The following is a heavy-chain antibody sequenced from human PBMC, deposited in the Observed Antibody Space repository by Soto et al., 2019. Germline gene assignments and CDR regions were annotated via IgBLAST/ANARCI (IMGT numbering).Heavy chain of an antibody. CDR3: VTNSGWSLRDFDY. V-gene: IGHV3-64D*08. D-gene: IGHD6-19*01. CDR2: INSNGGSA. CDR1: GLTFSSFT. Sequence: PGGSLRLSCSASGLTFSSFTMHWVRQAPGKGLEYVSAINSNGGSAYHGDSVKGRFTISRDNPKNTLYLQMSSLRVEDTAVYYCVTNSGWSLRDFDYWGQGTLVTVSS. J-gene: IGHJ4*02.